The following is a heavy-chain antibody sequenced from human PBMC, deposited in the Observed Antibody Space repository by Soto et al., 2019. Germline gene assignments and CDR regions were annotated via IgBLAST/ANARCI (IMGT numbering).Heavy chain of an antibody. CDR2: INAGNGNT. D-gene: IGHD3-10*01. V-gene: IGHV1-3*01. CDR1: GYTFTSYA. J-gene: IGHJ4*02. CDR3: ARDPITMVRGVIYYFDY. Sequence: GASVKVSCKASGYTFTSYAMHWVRQAPGQRLEWMGWINAGNGNTKYSQKFQGRVTITRDTSASTAYMELSSLRSEDTAVYYCARDPITMVRGVIYYFDYWGQGTLVTVSP.